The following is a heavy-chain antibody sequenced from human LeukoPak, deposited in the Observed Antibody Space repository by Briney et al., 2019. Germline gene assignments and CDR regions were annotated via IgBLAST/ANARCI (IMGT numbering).Heavy chain of an antibody. D-gene: IGHD1-26*01. CDR2: INSDGSST. V-gene: IGHV3-74*01. J-gene: IGHJ5*02. Sequence: GGSLRLSCAASGFTFSSYWMHWVRQAPGKGLVWVSRINSDGSSTSYADSVKGRFTISSDNAKNTLYLQMNSLRAEDPAVYYCARDGTIVGATRWFDPWGQGTLVTVSS. CDR3: ARDGTIVGATRWFDP. CDR1: GFTFSSYW.